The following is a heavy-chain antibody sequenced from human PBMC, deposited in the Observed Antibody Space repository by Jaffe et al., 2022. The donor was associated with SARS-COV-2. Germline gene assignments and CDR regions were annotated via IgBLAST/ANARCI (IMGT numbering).Heavy chain of an antibody. D-gene: IGHD4-17*01. Sequence: QVQLQESGPGLVKPSQTLSLTCTVSGGSISSGDYYWSWIRQPPGKGLEWIGYIYYSGSTYYNPSLKSRVTISVDTSKNQFSLKLSSVTAADTAVYYCARVSGGTVTTVSPVFDYWGQGTLVTVSS. CDR3: ARVSGGTVTTVSPVFDY. CDR2: IYYSGST. V-gene: IGHV4-30-4*01. J-gene: IGHJ4*02. CDR1: GGSISSGDYY.